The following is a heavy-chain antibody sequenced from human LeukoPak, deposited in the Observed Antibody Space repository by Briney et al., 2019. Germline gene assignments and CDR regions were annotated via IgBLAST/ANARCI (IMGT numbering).Heavy chain of an antibody. D-gene: IGHD3-9*01. CDR3: ASGGSDYFDWLAGY. V-gene: IGHV1-69*04. J-gene: IGHJ4*02. Sequence: SVKVSCKASGGTFSSYAISWVRQAPGQGLEWMGRIIPILGIANYAQKFQGRVTITADKSTSTAYMELSSLRSEDTAVYYRASGGSDYFDWLAGYWGQGTLVTVSS. CDR1: GGTFSSYA. CDR2: IIPILGIA.